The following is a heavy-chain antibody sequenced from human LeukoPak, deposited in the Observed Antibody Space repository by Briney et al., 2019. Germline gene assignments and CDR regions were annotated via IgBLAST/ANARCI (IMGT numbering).Heavy chain of an antibody. D-gene: IGHD3-3*01. V-gene: IGHV3-30*02. J-gene: IGHJ6*03. CDR3: AKDGPTYYDFWSGFNYYYYMDV. CDR1: GFTFSSYG. CDR2: IRYDGSNK. Sequence: PGGSLRLSCAASGFTFSSYGMHWVRQAPGNGLEWVAFIRYDGSNKYYADSGKGRFTISRDNSKNSLYLQMNSLRAEDTALYYCAKDGPTYYDFWSGFNYYYYMDVWGKGTTVTVSS.